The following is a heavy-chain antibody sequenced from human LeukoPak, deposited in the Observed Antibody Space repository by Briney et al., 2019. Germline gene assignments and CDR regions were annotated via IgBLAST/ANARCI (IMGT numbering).Heavy chain of an antibody. Sequence: SVKVSCKASGGTFSSYAISWVRQAPGQGLEWMGRIIPILGIANYAQKFQGRVTITADKSTSTAYMELSSLRSEDTAVYYCASSGSYHSFPNWGQGTLVTVSS. J-gene: IGHJ4*02. CDR3: ASSGSYHSFPN. D-gene: IGHD1-26*01. CDR1: GGTFSSYA. V-gene: IGHV1-69*04. CDR2: IIPILGIA.